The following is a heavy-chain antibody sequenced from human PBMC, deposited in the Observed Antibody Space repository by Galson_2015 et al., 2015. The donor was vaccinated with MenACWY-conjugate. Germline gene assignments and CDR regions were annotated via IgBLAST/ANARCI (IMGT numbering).Heavy chain of an antibody. J-gene: IGHJ5*02. V-gene: IGHV3-7*01. CDR2: IKEDGSEK. Sequence: LEWVATIKEDGSEKYDVDSVKGRFSISRDNAKNTLYLQMNSLRAEDTAVYYCARAYCTGTSCAGSFDPWGQGTLVTVSS. CDR3: ARAYCTGTSCAGSFDP. D-gene: IGHD2-8*02.